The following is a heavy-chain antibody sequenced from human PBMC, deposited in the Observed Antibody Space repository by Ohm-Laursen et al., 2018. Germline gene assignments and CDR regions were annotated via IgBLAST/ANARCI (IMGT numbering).Heavy chain of an antibody. CDR3: ARDPGVLITGTTMFDY. V-gene: IGHV1-2*02. Sequence: GASVKVSCKASGYTFTGYYMHWVRQAPGQGLEWMGWINPNSGGTNYAQKFQGRVTMTRDTSISTAYMELSRLRSDGTAVYYCARDPGVLITGTTMFDYWGQGTLVTVSS. CDR2: INPNSGGT. CDR1: GYTFTGYY. J-gene: IGHJ4*02. D-gene: IGHD1-20*01.